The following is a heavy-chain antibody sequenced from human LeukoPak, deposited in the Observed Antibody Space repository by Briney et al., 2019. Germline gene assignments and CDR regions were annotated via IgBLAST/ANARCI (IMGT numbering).Heavy chain of an antibody. CDR3: ARPLAAAGTGAFDI. D-gene: IGHD6-13*01. Sequence: KYGESLKISCEGSGYSFSTYWIAWVRQMPGKGLEWMGIIYPGDSDTRYSPSFQGQVTISADKSISAAYLQWSSLKASDTAIYYCARPLAAAGTGAFDIWGQGTMVIVSS. CDR1: GYSFSTYW. CDR2: IYPGDSDT. V-gene: IGHV5-51*01. J-gene: IGHJ3*02.